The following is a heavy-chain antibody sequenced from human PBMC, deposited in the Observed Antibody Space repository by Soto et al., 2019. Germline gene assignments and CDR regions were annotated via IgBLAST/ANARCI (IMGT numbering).Heavy chain of an antibody. Sequence: DVQLVESGGGLVQPGWSLRLSCAASGFTFSRYWMSLVRKAPGKGLEWVANIKQDGSETYYVDSVNGRFTISRDNAKNSLYVQMNSLRAEDTAVYYCAREKRANGYFDYWGQGTLVTVSS. CDR1: GFTFSRYW. D-gene: IGHD6-25*01. V-gene: IGHV3-7*01. J-gene: IGHJ4*02. CDR2: IKQDGSET. CDR3: AREKRANGYFDY.